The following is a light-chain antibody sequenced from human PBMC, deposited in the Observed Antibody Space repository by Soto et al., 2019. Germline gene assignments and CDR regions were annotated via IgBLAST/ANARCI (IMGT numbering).Light chain of an antibody. V-gene: IGLV2-14*01. Sequence: QSVLTQPASVSGSPGQSITISCTGTSSDVGGYNYDSWCQQHPGKAPKLMIYEVSSRPSGISNRFSDSKSGNTASLTISGLQAEDEADYYCSSYTSSNFWVSGEGTKVTVL. CDR3: SSYTSSNFWV. J-gene: IGLJ3*02. CDR2: EVS. CDR1: SSDVGGYNY.